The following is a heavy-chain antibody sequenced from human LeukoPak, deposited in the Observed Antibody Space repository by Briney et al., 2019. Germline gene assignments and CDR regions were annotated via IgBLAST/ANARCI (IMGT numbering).Heavy chain of an antibody. Sequence: KTSETLSLTCTVSGDSISADYWTWIRQPPGEGLEWIGHMYYSGSSSYSPSLKSRATMSMDTSKNQFSLSLSSVTAADTAVYYCPRGSGWYYYWGQGTLVTVSS. CDR3: PRGSGWYYY. D-gene: IGHD6-19*01. J-gene: IGHJ4*02. CDR2: MYYSGSS. V-gene: IGHV4-59*01. CDR1: GDSISADY.